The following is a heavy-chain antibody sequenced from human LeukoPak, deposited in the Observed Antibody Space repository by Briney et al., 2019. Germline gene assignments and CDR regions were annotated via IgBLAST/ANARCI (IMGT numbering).Heavy chain of an antibody. J-gene: IGHJ4*02. CDR3: ARDRGYGSGSYSDY. CDR2: IIPIFGTA. V-gene: IGHV1-69*13. Sequence: GASVKVSCKASGGTFSSYAISWVRQAPGQGLEWMGGIIPIFGTANYAQKFQGRVTITADGSTSTAYMELSSLRSEDTAVYYCARDRGYGSGSYSDYWGQGTLVTVSS. CDR1: GGTFSSYA. D-gene: IGHD3-10*01.